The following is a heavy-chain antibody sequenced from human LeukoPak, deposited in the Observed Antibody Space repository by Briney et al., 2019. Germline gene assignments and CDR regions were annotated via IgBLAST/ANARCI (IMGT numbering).Heavy chain of an antibody. J-gene: IGHJ4*02. D-gene: IGHD3-9*01. CDR1: GFTFSSYA. Sequence: TGGSLRLSCAASGFTFSSYAMSWVRQAPGKGLEWVSAISGSGGSRKYADSVKGRFTISRDNSKNTLFLQMNSLRAEDTAVYYCAKGWNYDILTGYYTETKDFYFDYWGQGTLVTVSS. CDR2: ISGSGGSR. CDR3: AKGWNYDILTGYYTETKDFYFDY. V-gene: IGHV3-23*01.